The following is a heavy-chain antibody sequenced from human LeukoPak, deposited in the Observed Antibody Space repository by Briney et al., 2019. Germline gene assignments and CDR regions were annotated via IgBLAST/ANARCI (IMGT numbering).Heavy chain of an antibody. Sequence: GRSLRLSCAASGFTFSSYGMHWVRQAPGKGLEWVAVIWYDGSNKYYADSVKGRFTISRDNSENTLYLQMNSLRAEDTAVYYCARDAVAFDIRGQGTMVTVSS. CDR1: GFTFSSYG. CDR2: IWYDGSNK. V-gene: IGHV3-33*01. CDR3: ARDAVAFDI. J-gene: IGHJ3*02.